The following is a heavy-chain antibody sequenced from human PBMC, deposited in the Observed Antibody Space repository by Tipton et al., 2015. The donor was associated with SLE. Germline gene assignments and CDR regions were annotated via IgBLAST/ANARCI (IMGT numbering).Heavy chain of an antibody. D-gene: IGHD6-19*01. J-gene: IGHJ6*02. V-gene: IGHV4-39*01. CDR2: IYYSGST. CDR1: GGSISSSTYY. Sequence: LRLSCTVSGGSISSSTYYWGWIRQPPGKGLEWIGTIYYSGSTYYNPSLKSRVTISVDTSKNQFSLKLSSVTAADTAVYYCAISPKVAGDYYYYGMDVWGQGTTVTVSS. CDR3: AISPKVAGDYYYYGMDV.